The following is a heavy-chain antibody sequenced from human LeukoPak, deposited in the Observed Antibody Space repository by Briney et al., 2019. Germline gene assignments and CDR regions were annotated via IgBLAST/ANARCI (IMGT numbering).Heavy chain of an antibody. J-gene: IGHJ4*02. CDR2: ISSSSSYI. D-gene: IGHD3-10*01. CDR1: GFTFSSYS. CDR3: ARDLMGLWFGGPDY. Sequence: NPRGPLRLSCAASGFTFSSYSMNWVRQAPGKGLEWVSSISSSSSYIYYADSVKGRFTISRDNAKNSLYLQMNSLRAEDTAVYYCARDLMGLWFGGPDYWGQGTLVTVSS. V-gene: IGHV3-21*01.